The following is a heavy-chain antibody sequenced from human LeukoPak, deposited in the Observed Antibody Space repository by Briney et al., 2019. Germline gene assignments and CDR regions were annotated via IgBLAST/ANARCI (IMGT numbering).Heavy chain of an antibody. CDR1: GFTFSNYS. Sequence: PGCALRLSCAASGFTFSNYSMSWVGQPPGKGLAWVSTISDTCGSPYYEDFVKGRFTISRDNSKNTLYPQVDRCKGQDTAIHYCAKAPSSDYGAGRPPFMDVWGQGNRVAVSS. V-gene: IGHV3-23*01. CDR2: ISDTCGSP. J-gene: IGHJ6*02. D-gene: IGHD3-10*01. CDR3: AKAPSSDYGAGRPPFMDV.